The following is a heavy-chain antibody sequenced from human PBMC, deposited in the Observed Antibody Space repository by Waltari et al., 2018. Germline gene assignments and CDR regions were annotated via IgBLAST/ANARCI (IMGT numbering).Heavy chain of an antibody. J-gene: IGHJ4*02. CDR1: GYSFTTYW. D-gene: IGHD3-22*01. CDR2: IDPSYSYT. Sequence: EVQLVQSGAEVKKPGGSLRISCKGSGYSFTTYWISWVRQMPGKGLEWMGRIDPSYSYTNYSPSFQGHVTISADKSISTAYLQWSSLKASDTAMYYCARPSGYYDSSGYYYGDWGQGTLVTVSS. CDR3: ARPSGYYDSSGYYYGD. V-gene: IGHV5-10-1*03.